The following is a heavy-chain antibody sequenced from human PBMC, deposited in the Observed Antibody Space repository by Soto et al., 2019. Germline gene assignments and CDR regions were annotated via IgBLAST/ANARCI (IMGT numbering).Heavy chain of an antibody. Sequence: QVQLQQWGAGLLKPSETLSLTCAVYGGSFSGYYWSWIRQPPGKGLEWIGEINHSGSTNYNPSLKSRVTIAVDTSKNQFSLKLGSVTAADTAVYYCARGGNRDRAAQAPLSRQLSGDYATGLSYWGQGTLVTVSS. CDR3: ARGGNRDRAAQAPLSRQLSGDYATGLSY. V-gene: IGHV4-34*01. CDR2: INHSGST. J-gene: IGHJ4*02. D-gene: IGHD4-17*01. CDR1: GGSFSGYY.